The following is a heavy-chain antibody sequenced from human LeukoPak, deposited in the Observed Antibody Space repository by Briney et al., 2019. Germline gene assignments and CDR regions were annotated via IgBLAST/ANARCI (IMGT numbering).Heavy chain of an antibody. J-gene: IGHJ4*02. CDR3: AREGEEGGYGDY. Sequence: ASVKVSCKASGYTFTGYYMHWVRQAPGQGLEWMGWINPNSGGTNYAQKFQGRATMTRDTSISTAYMELSRLRSDDTAVYCCAREGEEGGYGDYWGQGTLVTVSS. V-gene: IGHV1-2*02. D-gene: IGHD6-25*01. CDR1: GYTFTGYY. CDR2: INPNSGGT.